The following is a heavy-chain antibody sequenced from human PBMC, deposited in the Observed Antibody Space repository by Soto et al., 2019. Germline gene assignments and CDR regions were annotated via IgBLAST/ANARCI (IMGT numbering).Heavy chain of an antibody. V-gene: IGHV4-34*01. D-gene: IGHD6-13*01. CDR2: INHSGST. CDR3: ARVRYSSSWYFGYYGMDV. CDR1: GGSFSGYY. Sequence: QVQLQQWGAGLLKPSETLSLTCAVYGGSFSGYYWSWIRQPPGKGLEWIGEINHSGSTNYNPSLKNRVTISVDTSKNQFSLKLSSVTAADTAVYYCARVRYSSSWYFGYYGMDVWGQGTTVTVSS. J-gene: IGHJ6*02.